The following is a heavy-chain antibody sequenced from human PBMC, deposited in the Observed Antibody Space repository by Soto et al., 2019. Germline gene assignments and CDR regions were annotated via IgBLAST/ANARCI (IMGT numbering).Heavy chain of an antibody. CDR3: ARAGIAARPFDY. Sequence: SETLSLTCTVSGGSISSGGYYWSWILQHPGKGLEWIGYIYYSGSTYYNPSLKSRVTISVDTSKNQFSLKLSSVTAADTAVYYCARAGIAARPFDYWGQGTLVTVSS. J-gene: IGHJ4*02. CDR2: IYYSGST. V-gene: IGHV4-31*03. CDR1: GGSISSGGYY. D-gene: IGHD6-6*01.